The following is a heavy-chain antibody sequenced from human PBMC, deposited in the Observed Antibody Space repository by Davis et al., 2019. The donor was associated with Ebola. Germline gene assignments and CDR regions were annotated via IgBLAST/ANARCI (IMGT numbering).Heavy chain of an antibody. V-gene: IGHV1-3*01. CDR1: GYTFTSYA. D-gene: IGHD2-2*01. Sequence: AASVKVSCKASGYTFTSYAMHWVRQAPGQRLEWMGWINAGNGNTKYSQKFQGRVTITRDTSASTAYMELRSLRSDDTAVYYCARDQLAAEGVTGTTSHYYYYGMDVWGQGTTVTVSS. J-gene: IGHJ6*02. CDR2: INAGNGNT. CDR3: ARDQLAAEGVTGTTSHYYYYGMDV.